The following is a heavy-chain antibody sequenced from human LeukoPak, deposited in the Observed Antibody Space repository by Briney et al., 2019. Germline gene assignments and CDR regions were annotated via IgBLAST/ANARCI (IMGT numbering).Heavy chain of an antibody. D-gene: IGHD1-26*01. CDR1: GYTFSDYY. CDR3: ARRIKSGILPFDY. CDR2: INPNGGGT. J-gene: IGHJ4*02. V-gene: IGHV1-2*02. Sequence: ASVKVSCKASGYTFSDYYIHWVRQRPGQGLERMGWINPNGGGTEYAQKFQGRVTMTRDTSISTAYIELSRLTSDDTAVYYCARRIKSGILPFDYWGQGTLITVSS.